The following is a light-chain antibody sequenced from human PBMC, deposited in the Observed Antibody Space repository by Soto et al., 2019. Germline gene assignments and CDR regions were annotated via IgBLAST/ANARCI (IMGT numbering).Light chain of an antibody. CDR1: SSDVGGYPY. Sequence: QSALTQPASVSGSPGQSITISCTGTSSDVGGYPYVSWYQQHPGKAPKLMIYEGSKWPSGVSNRFSGSKSGNTASLTISGLKAEDEADYYCSSYTRTSTVIFGGGTKVTVL. V-gene: IGLV2-14*01. J-gene: IGLJ2*01. CDR3: SSYTRTSTVI. CDR2: EGS.